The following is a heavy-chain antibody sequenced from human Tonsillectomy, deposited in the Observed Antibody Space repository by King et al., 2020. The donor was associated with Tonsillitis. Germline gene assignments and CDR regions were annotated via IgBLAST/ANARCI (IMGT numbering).Heavy chain of an antibody. Sequence: DVQLVESGGGLVKPGGSLRLSCAASGFTFSSYSMNWVRQAPGKGLEWVSSIGGSSSDIYYADSVKGRFTISRDNAKNSLYLQMNSLRAEDTAVYYCARDRSSNYGDAPFDSWGRGTLVTVSS. D-gene: IGHD4/OR15-4a*01. V-gene: IGHV3-21*01. J-gene: IGHJ4*02. CDR2: IGGSSSDI. CDR3: ARDRSSNYGDAPFDS. CDR1: GFTFSSYS.